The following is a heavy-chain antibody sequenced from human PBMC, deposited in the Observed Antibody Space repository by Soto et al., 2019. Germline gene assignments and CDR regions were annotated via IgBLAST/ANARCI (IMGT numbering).Heavy chain of an antibody. V-gene: IGHV1-69*08. Sequence: QVQLVQSGAEVKKPGSSVKVSCKASGGTFSSYTISWVRQAPGQGLEWMGRIIPILGIANYAQKFQGRVTITADQSTSTADMELSSVRCEDTAVYYCARDFANCSGGSCYSVPDYWGQGTLVTVSS. CDR1: GGTFSSYT. CDR2: IIPILGIA. D-gene: IGHD2-15*01. J-gene: IGHJ4*02. CDR3: ARDFANCSGGSCYSVPDY.